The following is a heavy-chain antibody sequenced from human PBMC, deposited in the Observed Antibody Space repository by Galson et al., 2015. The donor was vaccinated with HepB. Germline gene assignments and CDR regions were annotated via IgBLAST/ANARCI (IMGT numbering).Heavy chain of an antibody. J-gene: IGHJ6*02. CDR3: ARRYSNGDSAGYYYGMDV. V-gene: IGHV3-48*03. D-gene: IGHD2-15*01. Sequence: SLRLSCAASGFTFSGYEMNWVRQAPGKGLEWVSYVSSRGSTKYYADSVRGRFTISRDNAKNSLYLQMNSLRAEDTAVYFCARRYSNGDSAGYYYGMDVWGQGTTVTVSS. CDR1: GFTFSGYE. CDR2: VSSRGSTK.